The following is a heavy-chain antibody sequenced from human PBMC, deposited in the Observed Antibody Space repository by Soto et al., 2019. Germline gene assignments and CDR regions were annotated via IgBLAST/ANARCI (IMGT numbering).Heavy chain of an antibody. CDR1: GFTFTTYA. D-gene: IGHD6-13*01. CDR2: INSAGTT. J-gene: IGHJ4*02. CDR3: AKDWYEHY. Sequence: EVQLLESGGGLVQPGGSLRLSCAASGFTFTTYAMTWVRQAPGKGLEWVSAINSAGTTYYADSVKGRFTISRDNATNTQYLQMNGLKAKATPVYDGAKDWYEHYWGQGTLVTVSS. V-gene: IGHV3-23*01.